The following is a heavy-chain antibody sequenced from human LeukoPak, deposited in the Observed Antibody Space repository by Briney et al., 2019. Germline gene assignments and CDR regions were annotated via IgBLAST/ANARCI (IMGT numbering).Heavy chain of an antibody. V-gene: IGHV3-23*01. Sequence: PGGSLRLSCAASGFTFDDHGMSWVRQAPGKGLEWVSSISNSGGNTYYADFVKGRFTIARDNSKNTLYLQMNGLRAEDTALYYCTKVRGKDGIRDSYDMWGQGTMVTVSS. J-gene: IGHJ3*02. CDR1: GFTFDDHG. CDR3: TKVRGKDGIRDSYDM. D-gene: IGHD5-18*01. CDR2: ISNSGGNT.